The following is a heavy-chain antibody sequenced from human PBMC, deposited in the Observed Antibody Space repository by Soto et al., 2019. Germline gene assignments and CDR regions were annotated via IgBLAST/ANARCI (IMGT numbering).Heavy chain of an antibody. D-gene: IGHD6-19*01. J-gene: IGHJ4*02. CDR2: IKQDGSEK. CDR3: AAKQWLGNFDY. Sequence: EVQLVEFGGGLVQPGGSLRLSCAASGFTFSSYWMSWVRQAPGKGLEWVANIKQDGSEKYYVDSVKGRFTISRDNAKNSLYLQMNSLRAEDTAVYYCAAKQWLGNFDYWGQGTLVTVSS. V-gene: IGHV3-7*01. CDR1: GFTFSSYW.